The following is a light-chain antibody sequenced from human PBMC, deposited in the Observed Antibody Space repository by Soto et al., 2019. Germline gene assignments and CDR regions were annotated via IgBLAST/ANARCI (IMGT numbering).Light chain of an antibody. V-gene: IGLV2-14*01. CDR2: EVF. Sequence: QSALTQPASVSGSLGQSITISFTGTSSDVGGYDYVSWYQQHPGKAPKLLISEVFNRPSGISNRFSGSKSGNTASLTISGLQAEDEADYYCSSYTSVTTLVFGGGTKVTVL. J-gene: IGLJ3*02. CDR3: SSYTSVTTLV. CDR1: SSDVGGYDY.